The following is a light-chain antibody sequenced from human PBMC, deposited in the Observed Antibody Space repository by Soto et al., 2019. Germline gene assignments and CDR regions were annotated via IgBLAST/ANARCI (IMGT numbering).Light chain of an antibody. V-gene: IGKV3-11*01. CDR1: QSVSSY. CDR2: DAS. CDR3: QQRSNWPPT. J-gene: IGKJ4*01. Sequence: EIVLTQSPATLSLSPGERATLSCRASQSVSSYLAWYQQKPGQAPRLLIYDASNRATGIPARFSGSGSGTDFTLTISSLEPEDFAVYYCQQRSNWPPTFGGGDQVDIK.